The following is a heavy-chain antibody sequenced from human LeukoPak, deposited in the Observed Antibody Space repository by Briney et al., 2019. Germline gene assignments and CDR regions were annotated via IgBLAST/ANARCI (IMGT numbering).Heavy chain of an antibody. D-gene: IGHD3-10*01. CDR3: ARASSRGTMVRGAFDY. CDR2: IYHSGST. J-gene: IGHJ4*02. CDR1: GGSISSGGYS. Sequence: PQTLSLTCAVSGGSISSGGYSWSWIRQPPGKGLEWIGYIYHSGSTYYNPSLKSRVTISVDRSKNQFSLKLSSVTAADTAVYYCARASSRGTMVRGAFDYWGQGTLVTVSS. V-gene: IGHV4-30-2*01.